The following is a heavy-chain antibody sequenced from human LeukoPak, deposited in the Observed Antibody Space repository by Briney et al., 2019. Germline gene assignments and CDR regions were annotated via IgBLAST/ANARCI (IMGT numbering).Heavy chain of an antibody. CDR1: GFTVSSKY. J-gene: IGHJ3*01. V-gene: IGHV3-53*01. Sequence: GGSLRLSCGASGFTVSSKYMNWVRQAPGKGLEWVSVIESGGSTYYADSVKGRFTVSRDNFQNTLYLQMNSLRAEDTAVYYCAKDPNGDYIGAFDFWGQGTVVTVSS. D-gene: IGHD4-17*01. CDR2: IESGGST. CDR3: AKDPNGDYIGAFDF.